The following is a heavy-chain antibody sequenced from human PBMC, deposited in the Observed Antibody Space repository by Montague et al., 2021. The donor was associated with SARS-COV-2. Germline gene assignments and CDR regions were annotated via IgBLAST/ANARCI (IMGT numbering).Heavy chain of an antibody. J-gene: IGHJ4*02. Sequence: SETLSLTCAVSGGSISSYYWSWIRQSPGKGLEWIGYVYYTGSTKYNPSLKSRVTLSLDTPKNQCSLKLKSVTAADTAVYYCARAQHTYFIDNYVDYFEAWGQGALVTVSS. CDR1: GGSISSYY. V-gene: IGHV4-59*12. D-gene: IGHD2/OR15-2a*01. CDR3: ARAQHTYFIDNYVDYFEA. CDR2: VYYTGST.